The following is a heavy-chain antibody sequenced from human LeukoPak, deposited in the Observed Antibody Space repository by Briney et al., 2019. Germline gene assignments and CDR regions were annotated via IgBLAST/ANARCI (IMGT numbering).Heavy chain of an antibody. Sequence: GGSLRLSCAASGFSFSSFAMTWVRQAPGKGLEWVSSITGGHYATYNTDSVKGRFTISRDNAKNTLYLQMNSLRAEDTAVYYCARSGGSSSSLLFIPYYFDYWGQGTLVTVSS. V-gene: IGHV3-23*01. CDR2: ITGGHYAT. J-gene: IGHJ4*02. CDR1: GFSFSSFA. CDR3: ARSGGSSSSLLFIPYYFDY. D-gene: IGHD6-6*01.